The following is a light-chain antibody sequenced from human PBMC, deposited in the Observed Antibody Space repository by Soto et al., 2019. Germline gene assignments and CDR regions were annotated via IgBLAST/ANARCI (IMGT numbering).Light chain of an antibody. J-gene: IGKJ4*01. CDR3: QQYDNLPLT. V-gene: IGKV1-33*01. CDR1: QGVSTF. CDR2: TAS. Sequence: DIQMTQYPSSLSASIGDRLIITCRTSQGVSTFLNWYRQKAGEAPRLLIYTASSLQSGVPSRFSGGGSGTDFTLTISSLQPEDIATYYCQQYDNLPLTFGGGTKVDIK.